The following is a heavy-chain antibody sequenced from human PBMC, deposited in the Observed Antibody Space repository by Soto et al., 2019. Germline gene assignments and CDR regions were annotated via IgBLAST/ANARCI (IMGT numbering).Heavy chain of an antibody. D-gene: IGHD3-22*01. J-gene: IGHJ4*02. Sequence: QVQLQESGPGLVKPSQTLSLTCTVSGGSISSGGYYWSWIRQHPGKGLEWIGYIYYSGSTYYNPSLKSRVTISVDTSKNQFSLKLSSVTAADTAVYYCARADYYYSSGYDVVFFDYWGQGALVTVSS. CDR3: ARADYYYSSGYDVVFFDY. CDR1: GGSISSGGYY. CDR2: IYYSGST. V-gene: IGHV4-31*03.